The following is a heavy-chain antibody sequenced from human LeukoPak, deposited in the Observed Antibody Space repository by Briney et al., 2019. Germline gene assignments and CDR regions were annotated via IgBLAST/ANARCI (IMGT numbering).Heavy chain of an antibody. CDR2: IYSGGST. CDR3: ARSLAMATAYFDY. V-gene: IGHV3-66*01. J-gene: IGHJ4*02. Sequence: PGGSLRLSCAASGFTVSSNSVSWVRQAPGKGLEWVSVIYSGGSTYYTDSVKGRFTISTDNSKNTLYLQMNSLRAEDTAVSYCARSLAMATAYFDYWGQGSLVTVSS. D-gene: IGHD5-24*01. CDR1: GFTVSSNS.